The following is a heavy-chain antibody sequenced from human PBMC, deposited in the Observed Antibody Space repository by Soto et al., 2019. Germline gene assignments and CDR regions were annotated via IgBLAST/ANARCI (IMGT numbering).Heavy chain of an antibody. Sequence: WGSLRLSCAASGFTFISYAMRCFRHSPFKWLEWVAVISYDGSNKYYADSVKGRFTISRDNSKNTLYLQMNSLRAEDTAVYYCARDQEYYDFWSGYYSGNWFDPWGQGTLVTVSS. D-gene: IGHD3-3*01. V-gene: IGHV3-30-3*01. CDR1: GFTFISYA. J-gene: IGHJ5*02. CDR3: ARDQEYYDFWSGYYSGNWFDP. CDR2: ISYDGSNK.